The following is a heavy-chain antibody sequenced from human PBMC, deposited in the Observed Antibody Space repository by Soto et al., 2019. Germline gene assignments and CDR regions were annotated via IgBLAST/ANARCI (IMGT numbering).Heavy chain of an antibody. CDR2: IYNSGRT. V-gene: IGHV4-59*01. Sequence: QVQLQESGPGLVKPSETLSLTCSVSGGSISSYYWSWIRQPPGKGLEWIGYIYNSGRTNYNPSLKSRVIIAVDTSKNQSSLQLSSVTAADTAVYYCARTTYYDFWSGSSSVFDYWGQGTLVTVSS. J-gene: IGHJ4*02. CDR1: GGSISSYY. CDR3: ARTTYYDFWSGSSSVFDY. D-gene: IGHD3-3*01.